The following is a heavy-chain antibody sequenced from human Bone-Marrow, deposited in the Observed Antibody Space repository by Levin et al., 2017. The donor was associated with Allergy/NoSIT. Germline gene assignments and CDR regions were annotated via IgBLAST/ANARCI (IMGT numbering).Heavy chain of an antibody. CDR1: GFSVSSSY. CDR3: ARVAWNYDLWNGYYYFDY. Sequence: PGGSLRLSCVVSGFSVSSSYMSWVRQAPGKGLEWVSIIYYGGTTYYAGSVEGRFTISRDNSRNTVYLHMNNLRAEDTAIYYCARVAWNYDLWNGYYYFDYWGQGTLVTVSP. J-gene: IGHJ4*02. D-gene: IGHD3-3*01. V-gene: IGHV3-53*01. CDR2: IYYGGTT.